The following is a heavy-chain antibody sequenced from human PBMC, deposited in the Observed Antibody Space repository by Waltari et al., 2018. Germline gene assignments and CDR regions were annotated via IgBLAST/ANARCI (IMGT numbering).Heavy chain of an antibody. Sequence: EVQLVESGGGLVQPGGSLRLSWSGAGFTFRNNWRHWVRQAPGKGLVWVARIDPGGRTINHADSVRGRFTISRDDAKDTLYLQMDSLRPEDTAVYHCARDLVGKDDFWGQGTLVIVSS. CDR3: ARDLVGKDDF. CDR2: IDPGGRTI. D-gene: IGHD2-8*02. CDR1: GFTFRNNW. J-gene: IGHJ4*02. V-gene: IGHV3-74*01.